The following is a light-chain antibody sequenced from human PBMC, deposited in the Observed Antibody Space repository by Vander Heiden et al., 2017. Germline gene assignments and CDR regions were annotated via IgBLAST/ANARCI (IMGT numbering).Light chain of an antibody. CDR2: DVT. Sequence: HSALPQPSSVSVSLLQSITISCAGTSSDVGGYDSVSWYQQHPGKAPKLMIYDVTYRPSGVSIRFSGSKSGNTASLTISGLQAEDESDYYCSSYTTTGTRLFGTGTKVTVL. CDR3: SSYTTTGTRL. CDR1: SSDVGGYDS. J-gene: IGLJ1*01. V-gene: IGLV2-14*03.